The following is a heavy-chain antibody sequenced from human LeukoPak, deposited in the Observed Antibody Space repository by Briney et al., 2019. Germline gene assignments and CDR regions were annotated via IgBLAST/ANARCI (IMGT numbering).Heavy chain of an antibody. D-gene: IGHD3-10*01. V-gene: IGHV3-53*01. Sequence: PGWSLRLSCAASGFTVSSNYMSWVRQAPGKGLEWVSLIYSGGSTYYADSVKGRFTISRDNSKNTVYLQMTSLRAEDTAVYYCARGYYGSGIHQGAFDIWGQGTIVTVSS. CDR3: ARGYYGSGIHQGAFDI. CDR1: GFTVSSNY. J-gene: IGHJ3*02. CDR2: IYSGGST.